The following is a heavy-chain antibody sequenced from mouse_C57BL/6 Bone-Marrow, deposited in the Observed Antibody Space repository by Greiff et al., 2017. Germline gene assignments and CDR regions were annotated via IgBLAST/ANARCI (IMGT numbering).Heavy chain of an antibody. CDR1: GFNIKDDY. Sequence: EVQLQQSGAELVRPGASVKLSCTASGFNIKDDYMHWVKQRPEQGLEWIGWIDPENGATEYASKFQGKATITADTSSNTDYLQLSSLTSEDTAVYYCTPYELDGYWGQGTTLTVSS. CDR3: TPYELDGY. V-gene: IGHV14-4*01. D-gene: IGHD2-3*01. J-gene: IGHJ2*01. CDR2: IDPENGAT.